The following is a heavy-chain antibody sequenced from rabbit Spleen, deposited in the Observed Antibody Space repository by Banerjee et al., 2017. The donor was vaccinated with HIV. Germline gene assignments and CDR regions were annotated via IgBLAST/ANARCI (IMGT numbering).Heavy chain of an antibody. V-gene: IGHV1S40*01. CDR2: IDTNDGDT. CDR1: GFSFSSGYY. D-gene: IGHD1-1*01. J-gene: IGHJ6*01. Sequence: QQLVESGGGLVKPGASLTLTCKASGFSFSSGYYMSWVRQAPGKGLEWIACIDTNDGDTDYANWPKGRFTISKTSSTTVTLQMTRLTAADTGTYFCARDTSSSFSSYGMDLWGPGTLVTVS. CDR3: ARDTSSSFSSYGMDL.